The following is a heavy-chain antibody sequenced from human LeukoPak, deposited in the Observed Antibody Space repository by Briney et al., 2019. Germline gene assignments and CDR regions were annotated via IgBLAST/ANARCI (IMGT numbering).Heavy chain of an antibody. CDR3: ARSEEQLALGYYYYYMDV. CDR1: GGSISSYY. J-gene: IGHJ6*03. Sequence: PSETLSLTCTVSGGSISSYYWSWIRQPPGKGLEWIGYIYYSGSTNYNPSLKSRVTISVDTSKNQFSLKLSSVTAADTAVYYCARSEEQLALGYYYYYMDVWGKGTTVTVSS. V-gene: IGHV4-59*01. D-gene: IGHD6-6*01. CDR2: IYYSGST.